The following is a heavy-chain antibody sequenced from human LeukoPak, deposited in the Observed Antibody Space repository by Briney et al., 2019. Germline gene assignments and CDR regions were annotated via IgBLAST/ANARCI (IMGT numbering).Heavy chain of an antibody. Sequence: GGSLRLSCAAPGFTFSSYGMHWVRQAPGKGLEWVAVISYDGSNKYYADSVKGRFTISRDNSKNTLYLQMNSLRAEDTAVYYCAKSPHPGIAVAGLDYWGQGTLVTVSS. CDR2: ISYDGSNK. CDR1: GFTFSSYG. CDR3: AKSPHPGIAVAGLDY. D-gene: IGHD6-19*01. V-gene: IGHV3-30*18. J-gene: IGHJ4*02.